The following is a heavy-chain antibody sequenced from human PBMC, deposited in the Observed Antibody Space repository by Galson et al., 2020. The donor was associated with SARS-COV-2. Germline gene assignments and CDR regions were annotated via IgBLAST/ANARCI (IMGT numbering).Heavy chain of an antibody. D-gene: IGHD5-12*01. CDR2: IFHGGST. Sequence: WIGDIFHGGSTNYNPSLKSRVTISIDKSKNQVSLKLSSVTAADTALYYCAREGTDGYNFGYWGQGTLVTVSS. J-gene: IGHJ4*02. V-gene: IGHV4-4*02. CDR3: AREGTDGYNFGY.